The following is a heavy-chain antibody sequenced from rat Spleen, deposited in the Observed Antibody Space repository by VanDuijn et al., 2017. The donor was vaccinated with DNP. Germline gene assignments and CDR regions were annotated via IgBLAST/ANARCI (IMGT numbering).Heavy chain of an antibody. D-gene: IGHD1-2*01. CDR3: ARQDSSYIGARWFAY. Sequence: EVQLMESGGGLVQPGRSLKLSCAASGFTFSNSYMAWVRQAPTKGLEWVAAIRYDGVRTYYRDSVKGRFTIFRDYVKSSLYLQMNSLRSEDMATYYCARQDSSYIGARWFAYWGQGTLVTVSS. V-gene: IGHV5-20*01. CDR1: GFTFSNSY. J-gene: IGHJ3*01. CDR2: IRYDGVRT.